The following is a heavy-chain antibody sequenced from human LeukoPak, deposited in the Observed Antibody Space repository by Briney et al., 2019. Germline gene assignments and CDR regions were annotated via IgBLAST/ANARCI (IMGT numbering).Heavy chain of an antibody. CDR1: CGSISSYY. CDR3: ARYVKNGYDTPGFDY. D-gene: IGHD5-12*01. V-gene: IGHV4-4*07. CDR2: IYTSGST. Sequence: SESLSLTCTVSCGSISSYYWSWIRQPAGKGLEWIGRIYTSGSTNYNPSLKSRVTMSVDTSKNQFSLKLSSVTAADTAVYYCARYVKNGYDTPGFDYWGQGTLVTVSS. J-gene: IGHJ4*02.